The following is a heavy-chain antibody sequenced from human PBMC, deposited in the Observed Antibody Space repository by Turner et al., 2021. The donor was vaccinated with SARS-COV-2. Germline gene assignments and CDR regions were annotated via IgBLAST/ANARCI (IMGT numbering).Heavy chain of an antibody. CDR1: GFTFSNAW. D-gene: IGHD6-13*01. J-gene: IGHJ4*02. CDR2: IKTKTDDGTT. V-gene: IGHV3-15*01. Sequence: EVQLVESGGGLVKPGGSLRLSCADSGFTFSNAWMSWVRQAPGKGLEWVGRIKTKTDDGTTDYAAPMKGRFTISRDDSKNTLYLQMNSLKTEDTAVYYCTTHSAPDYWGQGTLVTVSS. CDR3: TTHSAPDY.